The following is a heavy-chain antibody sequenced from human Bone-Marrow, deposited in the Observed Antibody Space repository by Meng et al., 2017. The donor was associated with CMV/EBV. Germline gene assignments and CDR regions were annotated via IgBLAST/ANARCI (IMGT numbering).Heavy chain of an antibody. CDR3: ARDRPGFAGAPW. V-gene: IGHV3-53*04. CDR2: IFDSGST. Sequence: EVQLLESGGGLVQPGGSLRLSCAASGFTVSNNYMYWVRQAPGKGLEWVSVIFDSGSTYYADSVKGRFTISRHNSQNTLYLQMNSLRPDDTAVYYCARDRPGFAGAPWWGQGTLVTVSS. J-gene: IGHJ4*02. CDR1: GFTVSNNY. D-gene: IGHD1-26*01.